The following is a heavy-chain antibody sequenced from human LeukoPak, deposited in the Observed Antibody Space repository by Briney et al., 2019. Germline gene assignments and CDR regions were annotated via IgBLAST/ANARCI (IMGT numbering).Heavy chain of an antibody. Sequence: GGSLRLSCAASGFTFSSYGMHWVRQAPGKGPEWVAVIWYDGSNKYYADSVKGRFTISRDNSKNTLYLQMNSLRAEDTAVYYCARARGYSYGWNWFDPWGQGTLVTVSS. CDR3: ARARGYSYGWNWFDP. V-gene: IGHV3-33*01. CDR1: GFTFSSYG. J-gene: IGHJ5*02. CDR2: IWYDGSNK. D-gene: IGHD5-18*01.